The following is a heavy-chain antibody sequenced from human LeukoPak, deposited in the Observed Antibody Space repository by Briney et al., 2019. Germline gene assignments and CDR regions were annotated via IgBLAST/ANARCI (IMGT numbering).Heavy chain of an antibody. CDR2: IKSKTDGGTT. Sequence: GGSLRLSCAASGFTFSNAWMSWVRQAPGKGLEWVGRIKSKTDGGTTDYAAPVKGRFTISRDDSKNTLYLQMNSLRAEDTAVHYCAKDGQYSSSSPYYFDYWGQGTLVTVSS. D-gene: IGHD6-6*01. V-gene: IGHV3-15*01. J-gene: IGHJ4*02. CDR3: AKDGQYSSSSPYYFDY. CDR1: GFTFSNAW.